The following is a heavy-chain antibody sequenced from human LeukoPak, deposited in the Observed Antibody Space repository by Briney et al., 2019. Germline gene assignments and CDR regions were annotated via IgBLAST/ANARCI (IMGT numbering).Heavy chain of an antibody. CDR2: IRSKTYGETT. V-gene: IGHV3-49*03. CDR3: QKYSSSPFDL. J-gene: IGHJ4*02. D-gene: IGHD6-6*01. CDR1: GFTFGDHA. Sequence: PGRSLRLSCTASGFTFGDHAVSWFRQAPGKGLDWMAFIRSKTYGETTEYAASVKGRFTTSRDDSKSIAYLQMNSLKTEDTAVYYCQKYSSSPFDLWGQGTLVTVSS.